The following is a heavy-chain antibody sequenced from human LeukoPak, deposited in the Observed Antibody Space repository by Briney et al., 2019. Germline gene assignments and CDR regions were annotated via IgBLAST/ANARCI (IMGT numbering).Heavy chain of an antibody. Sequence: PGGSLRLSCAASGFTFSNYGIHWVRQAPGKGLEWVTFIQTDGNTKNYADSVRGRFTISRDNSKNTVSLQMNSLRAEDTAVYYCAREESSLVLGGLAYWGQGTLVTVSS. CDR3: AREESSLVLGGLAY. J-gene: IGHJ4*02. D-gene: IGHD6-13*01. V-gene: IGHV3-30*02. CDR1: GFTFSNYG. CDR2: IQTDGNTK.